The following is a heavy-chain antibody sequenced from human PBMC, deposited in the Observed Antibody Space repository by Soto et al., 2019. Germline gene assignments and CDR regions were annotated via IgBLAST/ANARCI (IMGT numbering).Heavy chain of an antibody. J-gene: IGHJ6*03. Sequence: PGGSLRLSCAASGFTFSSYSMNWVRQAPGKGLEWVSYISSSTIYYADSVKGRFTISRDNAKNSLYLQMNSLRAEDTAVYYCAREEGAAAGGSYYYYYMDVWGKGTTVTVYS. D-gene: IGHD6-13*01. V-gene: IGHV3-48*01. CDR1: GFTFSSYS. CDR2: ISSSTI. CDR3: AREEGAAAGGSYYYYYMDV.